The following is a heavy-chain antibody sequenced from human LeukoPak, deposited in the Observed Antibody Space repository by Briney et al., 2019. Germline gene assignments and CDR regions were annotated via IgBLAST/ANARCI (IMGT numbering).Heavy chain of an antibody. Sequence: GGSLRLSCAASGFTFNTYTMNWVRQAPGKGLEWVSYISGSSGIIDYADSVRGRFTISRDNAKNSLYLQMNSLRAEDTAVYYCAKLVVTAEGSFDYWGQGTLVTVSS. CDR2: ISGSSGII. V-gene: IGHV3-48*01. CDR3: AKLVVTAEGSFDY. CDR1: GFTFNTYT. J-gene: IGHJ4*02. D-gene: IGHD4-23*01.